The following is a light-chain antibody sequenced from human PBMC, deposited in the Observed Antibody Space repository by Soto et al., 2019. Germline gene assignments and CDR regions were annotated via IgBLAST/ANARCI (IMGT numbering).Light chain of an antibody. V-gene: IGLV2-14*01. CDR2: DFS. CDR1: SSEVGGYNY. CDR3: SSCTSSSTLYG. Sequence: QSALTQPASVSGSPEQSITISCTGTSSEVGGYNYVSWYQQHPGKAPNLIIYDFSNRPSGVSNRFSGSKSGNTASLTISGLQAEDEADYYCSSCTSSSTLYGFGTGTKVTVL. J-gene: IGLJ1*01.